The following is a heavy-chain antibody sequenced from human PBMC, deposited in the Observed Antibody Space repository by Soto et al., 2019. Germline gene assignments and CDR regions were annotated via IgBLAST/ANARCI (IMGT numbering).Heavy chain of an antibody. CDR3: ARGRDSSGSQFDY. J-gene: IGHJ4*02. D-gene: IGHD6-19*01. Sequence: ASVKVSCKASGGTFSSYAISWVRQAPGQGLEWMGGIIPIFSTANYAQKFQGRVTITADKSTSTAYMELSSLRSEDTAVYYCARGRDSSGSQFDYWGQGTLVTVSS. CDR1: GGTFSSYA. V-gene: IGHV1-69*06. CDR2: IIPIFSTA.